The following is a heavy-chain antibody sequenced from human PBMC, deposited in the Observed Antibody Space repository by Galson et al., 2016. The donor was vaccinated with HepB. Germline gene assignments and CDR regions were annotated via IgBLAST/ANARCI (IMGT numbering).Heavy chain of an antibody. CDR3: ARSYVPGSDRKNYYMDV. CDR1: GFTFSSYW. D-gene: IGHD3-16*01. J-gene: IGHJ6*03. Sequence: SLRLSCAASGFTFSSYWMHWVRQAPGKGLVWVSRVNSDGSGTGYADSVKGRFTISRDNAKNMLFLQMNSLKGEDTAVYYCARSYVPGSDRKNYYMDVWGRGTTVTVSS. V-gene: IGHV3-74*01. CDR2: VNSDGSGT.